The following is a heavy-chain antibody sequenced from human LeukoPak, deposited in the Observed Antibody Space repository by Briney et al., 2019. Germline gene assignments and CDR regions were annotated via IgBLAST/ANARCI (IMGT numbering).Heavy chain of an antibody. CDR1: GFTFSSYG. CDR3: AKDMDYYDSSGYYLPIYMDV. Sequence: GGSLRLSCAASGFTFSSYGMHWVRQAPGKGLEGVAVISYDGSNKYYADSVKGRFTISRDNSKNTLYLQMNSLRAEDTAVYYCAKDMDYYDSSGYYLPIYMDVWGKGTTVTVSS. J-gene: IGHJ6*03. CDR2: ISYDGSNK. D-gene: IGHD3-22*01. V-gene: IGHV3-30*18.